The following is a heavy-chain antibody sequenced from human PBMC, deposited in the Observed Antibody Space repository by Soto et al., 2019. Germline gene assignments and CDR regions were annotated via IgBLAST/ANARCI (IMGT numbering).Heavy chain of an antibody. Sequence: EVRLLESGGGLVQPGGSLRLSCAASGFSFSGFCMAWVRQAPGKGLEWVATVTGSGGGTYYADSVKGRFSISRDNSKNTVYLQIYSPSPEDTAVYFGAKGRGGGILDWFDPWGQGIMVTVSS. J-gene: IGHJ5*02. CDR3: AKGRGGGILDWFDP. CDR2: VTGSGGGT. D-gene: IGHD3-16*01. CDR1: GFSFSGFC. V-gene: IGHV3-23*01.